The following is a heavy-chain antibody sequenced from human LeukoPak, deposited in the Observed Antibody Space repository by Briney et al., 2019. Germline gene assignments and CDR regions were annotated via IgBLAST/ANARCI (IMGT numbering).Heavy chain of an antibody. CDR2: IKQDGSQK. CDR1: GFTLSTSW. Sequence: QSGGSLRLSCTASGFTLSTSWMSWVRQAPGRGLEWVASIKQDGSQKYYVDSVKGRFTISRDNVQNSLYLQMNSLRAEDTAVYYCARLFRGVTTFDYWGQGTLVTVSS. D-gene: IGHD1-1*01. CDR3: ARLFRGVTTFDY. V-gene: IGHV3-7*01. J-gene: IGHJ4*02.